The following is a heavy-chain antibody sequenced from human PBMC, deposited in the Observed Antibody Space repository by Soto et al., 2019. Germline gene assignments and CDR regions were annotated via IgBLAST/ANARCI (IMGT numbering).Heavy chain of an antibody. Sequence: GQLVESGGGVAQPGRSLRLSCAASGFTFSSYAMHWVRQTPGQGLEWVAVISYDGSNKYYADSVKGRFTISRDNSNETGYLQMNSLRTEETAGDFLGGVLRIRGGRYYYGMDVWGQGTTVTVSS. J-gene: IGHJ6*02. V-gene: IGHV3-30-3*01. D-gene: IGHD3-10*01. CDR1: GFTFSSYA. CDR3: GGVLRIRGGRYYYGMDV. CDR2: ISYDGSNK.